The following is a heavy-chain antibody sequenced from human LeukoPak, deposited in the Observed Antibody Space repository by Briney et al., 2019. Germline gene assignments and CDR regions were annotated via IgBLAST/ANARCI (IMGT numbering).Heavy chain of an antibody. D-gene: IGHD3-16*01. CDR2: INAGNGNT. V-gene: IGHV1-3*01. J-gene: IGHJ4*02. CDR3: ATDDGGTEYFDY. CDR1: GYTFTSYA. Sequence: ASVKVSCKASGYTFTSYAMHWVRQAPGQRLEWMGWINAGNGNTKYSQKFQGRVTITRDTSASTAYMELSSLRSEDTAVYYCATDDGGTEYFDYWGQGTLVTVSS.